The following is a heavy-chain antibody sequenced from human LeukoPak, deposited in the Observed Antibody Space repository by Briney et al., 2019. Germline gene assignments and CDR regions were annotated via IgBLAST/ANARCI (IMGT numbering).Heavy chain of an antibody. CDR3: ARAGRGSGYLSY. D-gene: IGHD3-3*01. J-gene: IGHJ4*02. CDR1: GGSFSGYY. V-gene: IGHV4-34*01. CDR2: INHSGST. Sequence: SETLSLTCAVYGGSFSGYYWSWIRQPPGKGLEWIGEINHSGSTNYNPSLKSRVTISVDTSKNQFSLKLSSVTAADTAVYYCARAGRGSGYLSYWGQGTLVTVSP.